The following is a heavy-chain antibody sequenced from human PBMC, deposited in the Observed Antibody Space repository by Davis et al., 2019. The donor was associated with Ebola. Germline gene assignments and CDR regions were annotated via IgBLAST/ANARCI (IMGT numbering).Heavy chain of an antibody. CDR3: ARVYILYNYGMDV. Sequence: AASVKVSCKASGYTFTSYGISWVRQAPGQGLEWMGWISAYNGNTNYAQKLQGRVTMTTDTSTSTAYMELRSLRAEDTAVYYCARVYILYNYGMDVWGQGTTVTVSS. CDR1: GYTFTSYG. V-gene: IGHV1-18*04. J-gene: IGHJ6*02. D-gene: IGHD2-21*01. CDR2: ISAYNGNT.